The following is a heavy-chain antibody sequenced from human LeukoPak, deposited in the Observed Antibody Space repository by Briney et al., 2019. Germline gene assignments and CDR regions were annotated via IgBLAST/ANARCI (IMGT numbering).Heavy chain of an antibody. Sequence: GASVKVSCKTSGFTFSTSAVQWVRQARGQRREWIGWIIVGSGATNYAQSLQGRFTITRDMSTNTAYMELSSLGSEDSAVYYCAAELYGVYTDCCTFHLWGQGTMVTVSS. CDR2: IIVGSGAT. CDR3: AAELYGVYTDCCTFHL. D-gene: IGHD4-17*01. V-gene: IGHV1-58*01. CDR1: GFTFSTSA. J-gene: IGHJ3*01.